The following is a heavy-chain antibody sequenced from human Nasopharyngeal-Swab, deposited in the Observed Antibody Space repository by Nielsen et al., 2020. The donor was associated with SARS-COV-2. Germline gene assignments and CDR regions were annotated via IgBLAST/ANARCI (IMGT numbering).Heavy chain of an antibody. J-gene: IGHJ6*04. Sequence: VRQMPGKGLEWMEIIYPGDSDTRYSPSFQGHVTISADKSISTAYLQWSSLKASDTAMYYCARRRYNWNLDSDYYGMDVWGKGTTVTVSS. CDR2: IYPGDSDT. D-gene: IGHD1-20*01. CDR3: ARRRYNWNLDSDYYGMDV. V-gene: IGHV5-51*01.